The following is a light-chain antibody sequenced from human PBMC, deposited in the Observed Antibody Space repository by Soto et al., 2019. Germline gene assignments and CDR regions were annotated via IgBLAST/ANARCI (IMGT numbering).Light chain of an antibody. CDR3: QQYYDSPFT. Sequence: DIVMTQSPDSLAVSLGERATNNCKSSQSVLYRSNNKNYLAWYQQKPGQPPKLLISWASTRESGVPDRFSGSGSGTDFTLTISSLQAEDVAVYSCQQYYDSPFTFGPGTKVDIK. V-gene: IGKV4-1*01. CDR2: WAS. J-gene: IGKJ3*01. CDR1: QSVLYRSNNKNY.